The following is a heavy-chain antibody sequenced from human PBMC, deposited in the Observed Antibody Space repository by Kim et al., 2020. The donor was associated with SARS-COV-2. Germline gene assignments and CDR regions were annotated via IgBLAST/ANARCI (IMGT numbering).Heavy chain of an antibody. D-gene: IGHD1-26*01. CDR3: ARRQVGATLYYYYGMDV. CDR1: GYTFTSYA. J-gene: IGHJ6*02. Sequence: ASVKVSCKASGYTFTSYAMNWVRQAPGQGLEWMGWINTNTGNPTYAQGFTGRFVFSLDTSVSTAYLQISSLKAEDTAVYYCARRQVGATLYYYYGMDVWGQGTTVTVSS. V-gene: IGHV7-4-1*02. CDR2: INTNTGNP.